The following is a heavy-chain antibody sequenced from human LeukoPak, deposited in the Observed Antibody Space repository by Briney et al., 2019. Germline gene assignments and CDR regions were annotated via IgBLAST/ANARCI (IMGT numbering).Heavy chain of an antibody. CDR3: AALAVAGSEIDA. J-gene: IGHJ5*02. D-gene: IGHD6-19*01. CDR2: IYCNSGGT. V-gene: IGHV3-23*01. CDR1: GFSFSTYG. Sequence: PGGSLRLSCAASGFSFSTYGMSRVRQAPGKGLDWVSSIYCNSGGTYYADSVKGRFTISRDNSKNMLYLQMNSLRAEDTAVYYCAALAVAGSEIDAWGQGTLVTVSS.